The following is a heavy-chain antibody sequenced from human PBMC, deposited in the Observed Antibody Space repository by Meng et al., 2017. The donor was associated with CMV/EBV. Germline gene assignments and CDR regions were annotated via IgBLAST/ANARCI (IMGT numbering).Heavy chain of an antibody. J-gene: IGHJ4*01. CDR2: ISYDGSNK. CDR1: GFTFSSYV. CDR3: ARFPYYDFWSGYYTWVGGPPNSIDY. D-gene: IGHD3-3*01. V-gene: IGHV3-30-3*01. Sequence: GESLKISCAASGFTFSSYVMHWVRQAPGKGLEWVAVISYDGSNKYYADSVKGRFTISRDNSKNTLYLQMNSLRAEDTAVYYCARFPYYDFWSGYYTWVGGPPNSIDYWGQGTLVTVSS.